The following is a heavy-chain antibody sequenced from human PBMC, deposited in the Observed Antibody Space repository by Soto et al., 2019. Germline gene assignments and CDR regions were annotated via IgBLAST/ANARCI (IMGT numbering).Heavy chain of an antibody. D-gene: IGHD2-2*01. CDR3: GAYCSSPYCYDSFDP. CDR2: LYYTGTT. CDR1: GGSIGSSSYY. J-gene: IGHJ5*02. V-gene: IGHV4-39*01. Sequence: SETLSLTCSVSGGSIGSSSYYFGWIRQPPGKGLEWIGSLYYTGTTYYNSSLKSRVTISAYKSQKQFSLRLSSGTAADTAVYYCGAYCSSPYCYDSFDPWGTGRLLTLSS.